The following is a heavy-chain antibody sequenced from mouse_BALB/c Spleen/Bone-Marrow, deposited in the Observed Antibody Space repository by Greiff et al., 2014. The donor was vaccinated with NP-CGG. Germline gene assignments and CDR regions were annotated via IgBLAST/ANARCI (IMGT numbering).Heavy chain of an antibody. CDR3: TIYRYDEDAMDY. V-gene: IGHV1-5*01. J-gene: IGHJ4*01. CDR1: GYSFTSYW. Sequence: VQLQQSGTVLPRPGTSVRMSCKASGYSFTSYWMHWVKQRPGQGLEWIGAIYPGNSEISYNQKFKGKAKLTAVTSASTANMELSSLTNEDSAVYYCTIYRYDEDAMDYWGQGTSVTVSS. D-gene: IGHD2-12*01. CDR2: IYPGNSEI.